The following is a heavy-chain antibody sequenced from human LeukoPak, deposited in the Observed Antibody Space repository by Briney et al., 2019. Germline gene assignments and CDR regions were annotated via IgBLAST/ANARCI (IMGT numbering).Heavy chain of an antibody. CDR3: ARLYCSGGSCYEDY. Sequence: PSETLSLTCFVSGGSITSHFWSWLRQPPGKGLEWIGYIHYSGSTNYNPSLKSRVTISVDASKNHFSLKLSSVTAADTAVYYCARLYCSGGSCYEDYWGQGTLVTVSS. CDR2: IHYSGST. V-gene: IGHV4-59*11. D-gene: IGHD2-15*01. J-gene: IGHJ4*02. CDR1: GGSITSHF.